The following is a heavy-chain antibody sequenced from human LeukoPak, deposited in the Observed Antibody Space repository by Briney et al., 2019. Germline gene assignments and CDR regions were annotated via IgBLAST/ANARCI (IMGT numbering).Heavy chain of an antibody. D-gene: IGHD1-26*01. Sequence: TSETLSLTCTVSRGSISSGDYSWSWIRQPAGKGLEWIGRIYTSGSTNYNPSLKSRVTISVDTSKNQFSLKLSSVTAADTAVYYCARDVGATTAFDYWGQGTLVTVSS. CDR3: ARDVGATTAFDY. V-gene: IGHV4-61*02. J-gene: IGHJ4*02. CDR1: RGSISSGDYS. CDR2: IYTSGST.